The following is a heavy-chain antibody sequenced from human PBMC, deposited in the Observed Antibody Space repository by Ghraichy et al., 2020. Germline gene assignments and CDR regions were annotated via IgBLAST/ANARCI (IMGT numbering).Heavy chain of an antibody. J-gene: IGHJ4*02. Sequence: GGSLRLSCSASGFIFSTYAMHWVRQAPGRGLEHVSATTTNGDHTYYADSVKGRFTISRDNSNNTLYLQMSRLRTEDTAIYYSVKATRGTGFDFWGQGTLVTVSS. V-gene: IGHV3-64D*06. CDR2: TTTNGDHT. CDR1: GFIFSTYA. CDR3: VKATRGTGFDF.